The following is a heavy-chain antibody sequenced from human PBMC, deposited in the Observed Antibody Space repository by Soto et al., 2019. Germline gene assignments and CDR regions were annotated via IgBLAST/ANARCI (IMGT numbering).Heavy chain of an antibody. CDR2: ISYDGSNK. J-gene: IGHJ6*02. Sequence: QVQLVESGGGVVQPGRSLRLSCAASGFTFSSYAMHWVRQAPGKGLEWVAVISYDGSNKYYADSVKGRFTISRDNSKNTLYLQMNSLRAEDTAVYYCAREGVVPAAAQYYYYGMDVWGQGTTVTVSS. V-gene: IGHV3-30-3*01. D-gene: IGHD2-2*01. CDR1: GFTFSSYA. CDR3: AREGVVPAAAQYYYYGMDV.